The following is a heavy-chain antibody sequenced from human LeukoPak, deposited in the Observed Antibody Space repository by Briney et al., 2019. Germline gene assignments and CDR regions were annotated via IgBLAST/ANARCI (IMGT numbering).Heavy chain of an antibody. J-gene: IGHJ6*03. CDR1: GYTFTSYG. CDR2: ISAHNGNT. V-gene: IGHV1-18*01. Sequence: GASVKVSCKASGYTFTSYGISWVRQAPGQGLEWMGWISAHNGNTNYAQKLQGRVTMTTDTSTSTAYMELRTLRSDDTAVYYCARMTWDYYDSSGSHYYMDVWGKGTTVTVSS. CDR3: ARMTWDYYDSSGSHYYMDV. D-gene: IGHD3-22*01.